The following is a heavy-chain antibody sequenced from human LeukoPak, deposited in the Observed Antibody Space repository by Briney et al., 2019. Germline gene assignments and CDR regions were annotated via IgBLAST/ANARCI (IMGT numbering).Heavy chain of an antibody. CDR3: ARTDIVVVPAAILYWYFDL. Sequence: SETLSLTCTVSGGSISSYYWSWIRQPPGKGLEWIGYIYYSGSTNYNPPLKSRVTISVDTSKNQFSLKLSSVTAADTAVYYCARTDIVVVPAAILYWYFDLWGRGTLVTVSS. J-gene: IGHJ2*01. CDR2: IYYSGST. D-gene: IGHD2-2*01. CDR1: GGSISSYY. V-gene: IGHV4-59*01.